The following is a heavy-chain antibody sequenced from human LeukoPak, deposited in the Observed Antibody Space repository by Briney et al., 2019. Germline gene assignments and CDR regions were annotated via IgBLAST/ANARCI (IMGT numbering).Heavy chain of an antibody. Sequence: SETLSLTCTVSGGPISGFYWSWIRQPPGKGLEWIGYVYYTGTTDYNPSLKSRVTISIDTSKTQFSLKLSSVTAADTAVYYCATQIYSSTWCYFNYWGQGTLVTVSS. J-gene: IGHJ4*02. D-gene: IGHD6-13*01. CDR1: GGPISGFY. V-gene: IGHV4-59*01. CDR3: ATQIYSSTWCYFNY. CDR2: VYYTGTT.